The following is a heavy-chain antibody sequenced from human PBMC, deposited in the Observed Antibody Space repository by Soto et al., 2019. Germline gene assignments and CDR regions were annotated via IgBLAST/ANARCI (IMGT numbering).Heavy chain of an antibody. J-gene: IGHJ6*02. CDR3: ARELRSGSYWTAYYYYYYSMDV. CDR2: IWYDGSNT. D-gene: IGHD3-10*01. Sequence: GGSLRLSCAASGFTFSSYAMSWVRQAPGKGLEWVAHIWYDGSNTYYADSVKGRFTISRDNSRNTLYLQMNSLRAEDTAVYHCARELRSGSYWTAYYYYYYSMDVWGQGTTVTVSS. CDR1: GFTFSSYA. V-gene: IGHV3-33*08.